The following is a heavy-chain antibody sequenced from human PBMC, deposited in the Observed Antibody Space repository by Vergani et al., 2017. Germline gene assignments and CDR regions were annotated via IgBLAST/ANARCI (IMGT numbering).Heavy chain of an antibody. CDR2: ISYDGTQK. CDR1: GFTSSYYV. Sequence: QVHLVESGGGVVQPGRSLRLSCVVSGFTSSYYVMHWVRQAPGKGLEWVAVISYDGTQKYYADSVKGRFTISRDNSKSTLYLQMNSLRTEDTAVYYCATKSXGTPSCQIGYFRGWGQGTLVTVSS. CDR3: ATKSXGTPSCQIGYFRG. J-gene: IGHJ1*01. V-gene: IGHV3-30*03. D-gene: IGHD2-15*01.